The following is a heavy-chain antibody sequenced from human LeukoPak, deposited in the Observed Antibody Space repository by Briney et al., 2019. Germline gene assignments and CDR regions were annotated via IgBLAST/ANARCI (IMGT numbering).Heavy chain of an antibody. CDR1: GGSISSGGYY. CDR2: IYYSGST. D-gene: IGHD3-22*01. V-gene: IGHV4-31*03. Sequence: SETLSLTCTVSGGSISSGGYYWSWIRQHPGKGLEWIVYIYYSGSTYYNPSLKSRVTISGDTSRNQFSLKLSSVTAADTAVYYCVREAATDYYDSSGYYRQTEVFDAWGQGTMVTVSS. J-gene: IGHJ3*01. CDR3: VREAATDYYDSSGYYRQTEVFDA.